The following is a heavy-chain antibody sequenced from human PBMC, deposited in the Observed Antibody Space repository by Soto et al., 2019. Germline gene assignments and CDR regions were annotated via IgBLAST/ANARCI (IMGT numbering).Heavy chain of an antibody. D-gene: IGHD4-17*01. CDR3: ATPDYGDSYTLFDY. CDR1: GYTLTELS. V-gene: IGHV1-24*01. CDR2: FDAEDGET. J-gene: IGHJ4*02. Sequence: QVQLVQSGAEVKKPGASVKVSCKVSGYTLTELSMHWVRQAPGKGLEWMGGFDAEDGETIYAQKIQGRVTMTEDTSTDTAYMEMSSLRSEETAVYYCATPDYGDSYTLFDYWGQGTLVTVSS.